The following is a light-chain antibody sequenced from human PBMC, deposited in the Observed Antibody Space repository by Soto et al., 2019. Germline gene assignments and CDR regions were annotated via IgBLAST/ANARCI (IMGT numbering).Light chain of an antibody. J-gene: IGLJ2*01. CDR2: SNN. Sequence: QSVLTQPPSASGTPRQRVTISCSGSSSNIGTYTVNWYQQVPGTAPKLLIYSNNQRPSGVPDRFSGSKSGTSASLAISGLQSEDEADYYCAAWDASLNGVIFGGGTKLTVL. CDR1: SSNIGTYT. V-gene: IGLV1-44*01. CDR3: AAWDASLNGVI.